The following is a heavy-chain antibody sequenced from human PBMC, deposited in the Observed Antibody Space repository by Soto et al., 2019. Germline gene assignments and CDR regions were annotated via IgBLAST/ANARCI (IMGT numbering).Heavy chain of an antibody. J-gene: IGHJ6*02. CDR1: GFTFTSSA. V-gene: IGHV1-58*01. D-gene: IGHD3-3*01. CDR2: IAVGNGNT. CDR3: AAEVLRFLGRDYYYYYGMDV. Sequence: SVKVSCKASGFTFTSSAVQWVRQARGQRLEWIGWIAVGNGNTNYAQKFQERVTITRDMSTSTAYMQLSSLRSEDTAVYYCAAEVLRFLGRDYYYYYGMDVWGQGXTVTVYS.